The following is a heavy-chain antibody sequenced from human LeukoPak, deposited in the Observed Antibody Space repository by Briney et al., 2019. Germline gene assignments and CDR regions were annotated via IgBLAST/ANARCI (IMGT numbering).Heavy chain of an antibody. V-gene: IGHV3-74*01. Sequence: PGGSLRLSCVTSGFTFSSYWMHWVRQAPGKGLVWVSRIKSGGSSTTYADSVKGRFTISRDNAKNTLYLQMNSLRAEDTAVYYCARALSPVQADNWGQGTLVTVSA. CDR3: ARALSPVQADN. CDR2: IKSGGSST. J-gene: IGHJ4*02. CDR1: GFTFSSYW.